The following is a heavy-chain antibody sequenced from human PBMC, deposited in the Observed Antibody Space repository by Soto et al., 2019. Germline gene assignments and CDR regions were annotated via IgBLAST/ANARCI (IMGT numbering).Heavy chain of an antibody. J-gene: IGHJ4*02. Sequence: GESLKISCKGSGYSFTSSWIGWVRQMPGKGLEWMGIIYPGDSDTRYSPSFQGQVTISADKSISTAYLQWSSLKASDTAIYYCVLDLIKVGVFNYWGQGPLVTVSS. V-gene: IGHV5-51*01. D-gene: IGHD1-26*01. CDR3: VLDLIKVGVFNY. CDR2: IYPGDSDT. CDR1: GYSFTSSW.